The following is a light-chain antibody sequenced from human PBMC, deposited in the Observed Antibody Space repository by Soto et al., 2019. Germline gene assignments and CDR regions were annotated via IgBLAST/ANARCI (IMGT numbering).Light chain of an antibody. CDR1: QSVSSN. J-gene: IGKJ5*01. CDR3: QQYGSSPLIT. CDR2: GVS. V-gene: IGKV3-20*01. Sequence: IGMTQVTAPLSVSPGERATPSCRASQSVSSNLAWYQQKPGQAPRLLIYGVSSRATGIPDRFSGSGSGTDFTLTISRLEPEDFAVYHCQQYGSSPLITFGQGTRLEIK.